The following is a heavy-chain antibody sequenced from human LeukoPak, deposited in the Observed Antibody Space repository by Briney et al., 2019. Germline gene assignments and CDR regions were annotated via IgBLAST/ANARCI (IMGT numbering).Heavy chain of an antibody. CDR3: ARGAQVVVVPAAAAAVNY. J-gene: IGHJ4*02. CDR2: ISSSGSTI. D-gene: IGHD2-2*01. CDR1: GFTFSSYE. Sequence: PGGSLRLSCAASGFTFSSYEMNWVRQAPGKGLEWVSYISSSGSTIYYADSVKGRFTISRDNAKNSLYLQMNSLRAEDTAVYYCARGAQVVVVPAAAAAVNYWGQGTLVTVS. V-gene: IGHV3-48*03.